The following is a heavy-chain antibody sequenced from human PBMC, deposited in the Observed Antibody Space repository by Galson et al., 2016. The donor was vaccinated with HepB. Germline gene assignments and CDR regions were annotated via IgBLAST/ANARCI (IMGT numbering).Heavy chain of an antibody. V-gene: IGHV4-4*02. Sequence: SLRLSCAASGFTFSNAWMSWVRQAPGKGLEWIGEIYHSGSTNYDPSLKSRVTISVDKSKNQFSLKLSSVTAADTAVYYCARLVSGGYPNFDYWGQGTLVTVSS. J-gene: IGHJ4*02. CDR1: GFTFSNAW. CDR2: IYHSGST. CDR3: ARLVSGGYPNFDY. D-gene: IGHD6-19*01.